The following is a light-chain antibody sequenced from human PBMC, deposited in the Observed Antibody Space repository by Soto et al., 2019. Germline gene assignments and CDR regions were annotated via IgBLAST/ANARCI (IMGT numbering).Light chain of an antibody. CDR2: AAS. CDR1: QGISSY. CDR3: QQYNSYSVS. V-gene: IGKV1-8*01. J-gene: IGKJ1*01. Sequence: AIRMTQSPSSFSASTGDRVTITCRASQGISSYLAWYQQKPGKAPKLLIYAASTLQSGVPSRFSGSGSGTEFTLTISSLQPDDFATYYCQQYNSYSVSLGQGTKVDIK.